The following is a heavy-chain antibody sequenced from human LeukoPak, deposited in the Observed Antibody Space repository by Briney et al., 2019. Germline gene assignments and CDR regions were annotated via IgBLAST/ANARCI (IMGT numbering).Heavy chain of an antibody. D-gene: IGHD4-17*01. J-gene: IGHJ4*01. CDR3: ARDVFYGDYDDY. Sequence: SETLSLTCTVSGGSVSSGSYYWSWIRQPPGKGLEWIGYIYYSGSTNYNPSLKSRVTISVDTSKNQFSLKLSSVTAADTAVYYCARDVFYGDYDDYWGQEPWSPSPQ. CDR2: IYYSGST. CDR1: GGSVSSGSYY. V-gene: IGHV4-61*01.